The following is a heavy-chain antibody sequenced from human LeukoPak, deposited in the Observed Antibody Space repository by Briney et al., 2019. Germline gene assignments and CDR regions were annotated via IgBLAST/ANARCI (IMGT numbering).Heavy chain of an antibody. D-gene: IGHD4-23*01. V-gene: IGHV3-30*02. Sequence: TGGSLRLSCAASVFIFSSYGMHWVRQAPGKGLEGVSFIRYDGSNKYYADSVKGRFTISRDNSKNTLYLQMNSLRAEDTAVYYCANGGYGGPKPGFDYWGQGTLVTVSS. CDR3: ANGGYGGPKPGFDY. CDR1: VFIFSSYG. CDR2: IRYDGSNK. J-gene: IGHJ4*02.